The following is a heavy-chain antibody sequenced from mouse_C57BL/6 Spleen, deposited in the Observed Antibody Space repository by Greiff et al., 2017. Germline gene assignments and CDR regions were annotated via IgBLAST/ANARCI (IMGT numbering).Heavy chain of an antibody. J-gene: IGHJ1*03. CDR2: IYPGSGST. V-gene: IGHV1-55*01. Sequence: QVQLQQPGAELVKPGASVKMSCKASGYTFTSYWITWVKQRPGQGLEWIGDIYPGSGSTNYNEKFKSKATLTVDTSSSTAYMQLSSLTSEDSAVYYGASITTVVARYWYFDVWGTGTTVTVSS. CDR3: ASITTVVARYWYFDV. CDR1: GYTFTSYW. D-gene: IGHD1-1*01.